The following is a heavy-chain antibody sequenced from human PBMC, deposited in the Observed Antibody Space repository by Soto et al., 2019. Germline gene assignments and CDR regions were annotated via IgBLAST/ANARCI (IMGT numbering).Heavy chain of an antibody. Sequence: SQTLSLTCAISGDSVSSNSAAWNWIRQSPSRGLEWLGRTYYRSKWYNDYAVSVKSRITINPDTSKNQFSLHLNSVTPEDTAVYYCVRGGKVAATFNSFDPWGQGTLVTSPQ. D-gene: IGHD6-13*01. V-gene: IGHV6-1*01. CDR3: VRGGKVAATFNSFDP. CDR2: TYYRSKWYN. J-gene: IGHJ5*02. CDR1: GDSVSSNSAA.